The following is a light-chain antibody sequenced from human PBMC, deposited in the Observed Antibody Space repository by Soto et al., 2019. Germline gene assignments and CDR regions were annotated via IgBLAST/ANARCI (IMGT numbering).Light chain of an antibody. V-gene: IGLV2-14*01. CDR2: AVS. CDR3: SSYTSSSTPYV. J-gene: IGLJ1*01. CDR1: SSDVRGYNY. Sequence: QSVLTQPASVSGSPGQSITLSCTGTSSDVRGYNYVSWYQQHSGKAPKLVFYAVSNRPSGVSNRCSGCKSGNTAALTISGLQAEDEADYYCSSYTSSSTPYVFGTGSKGTVL.